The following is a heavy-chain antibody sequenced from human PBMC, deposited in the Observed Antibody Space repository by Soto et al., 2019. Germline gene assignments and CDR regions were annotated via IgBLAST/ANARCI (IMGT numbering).Heavy chain of an antibody. J-gene: IGHJ6*02. CDR1: GGSFSGYY. V-gene: IGHV4-34*01. CDR3: ARGQRYYDYVWGSYRYGDPDYYYGTDV. Sequence: SETLSLTCAVYGGSFSGYYWSWIRQLPGKGLEWIGEINHSGSTNYNPSLKSRVTISVDTSKNQFSPKLSSVTAADTAVYYCARGQRYYDYVWGSYRYGDPDYYYGTDVWGQGTTVTVSS. CDR2: INHSGST. D-gene: IGHD3-16*02.